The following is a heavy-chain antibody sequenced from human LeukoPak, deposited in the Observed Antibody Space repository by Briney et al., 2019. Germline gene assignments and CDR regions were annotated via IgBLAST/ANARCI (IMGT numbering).Heavy chain of an antibody. CDR1: GGSTTNYY. CDR3: ASHPLRGGFDT. Sequence: SETLSLTCTVSGGSTTNYYWSWIRQPPGKGQEWIAYVFQSGDTRYNPSLKSRLTISLDTSKDRFSLTLISMTAPDTALYYCASHPLRGGFDTWGQGVLVTVSS. D-gene: IGHD5-12*01. V-gene: IGHV4-59*08. CDR2: VFQSGDT. J-gene: IGHJ4*02.